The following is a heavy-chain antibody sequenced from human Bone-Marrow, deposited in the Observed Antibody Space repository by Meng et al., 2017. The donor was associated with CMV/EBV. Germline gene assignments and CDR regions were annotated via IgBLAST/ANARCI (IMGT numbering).Heavy chain of an antibody. CDR3: TGHIVVGPAAIQDYYYYYGMDV. CDR1: GFTFSNSW. J-gene: IGHJ6*02. CDR2: IRSKAYGGTT. Sequence: GGSLRLSCAASGFTFSNSWMSWVRQAPGKGLEWVGFIRSKAYGGTTEYAASVKGRFTISRDDSKSIAYMQMNSLKTEETAVYYCTGHIVVGPAAIQDYYYYYGMDVWGQGTTVTVYS. V-gene: IGHV3-49*04. D-gene: IGHD2-2*02.